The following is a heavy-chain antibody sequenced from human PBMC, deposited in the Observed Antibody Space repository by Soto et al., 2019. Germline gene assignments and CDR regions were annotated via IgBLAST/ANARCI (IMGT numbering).Heavy chain of an antibody. V-gene: IGHV3-33*06. D-gene: IGHD3-22*01. J-gene: IGHJ4*02. CDR2: IRYDGSNI. CDR1: GSIFRGYG. CDR3: AKDQWYYYDSSPTVGFDY. Sequence: GGSLRLSCAASGSIFRGYGMHWVRQAPGKGLEWVAVIRYDGSNINYADSVMGRFTISRDNSKNTLYLQMNSLRAEDTAVYYCAKDQWYYYDSSPTVGFDYWGQGTLVTVSS.